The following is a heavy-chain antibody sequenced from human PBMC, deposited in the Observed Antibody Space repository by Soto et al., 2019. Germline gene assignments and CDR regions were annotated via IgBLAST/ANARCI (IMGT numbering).Heavy chain of an antibody. V-gene: IGHV3-23*01. CDR3: ARRLGLSRDGYNYESDY. Sequence: GGSLRLSCAASGFTFDGYAMSWVRQAPGKGLEWVSAISTSGGDTFYADSVKGRFTISRDNANNSLYVQMNSLRAEDTAVYYCARRLGLSRDGYNYESDYWGQGTLVTVSS. CDR1: GFTFDGYA. J-gene: IGHJ4*02. CDR2: ISTSGGDT. D-gene: IGHD5-12*01.